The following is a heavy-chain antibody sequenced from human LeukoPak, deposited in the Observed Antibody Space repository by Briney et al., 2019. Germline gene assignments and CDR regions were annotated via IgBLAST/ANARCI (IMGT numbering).Heavy chain of an antibody. CDR1: GGSFSGSY. J-gene: IGHJ4*02. D-gene: IGHD3-16*01. V-gene: IGHV4-34*01. Sequence: PSETLSLTCAVYGGSFSGSYWSWNRQPPGKGLEWIGEINHSGSTNYNPSLKSRVTISIDTSKNQFSLKLRSVTAADTAVYYCTRSPPPGATAYGVVDLWGQGTLVTVSS. CDR2: INHSGST. CDR3: TRSPPPGATAYGVVDL.